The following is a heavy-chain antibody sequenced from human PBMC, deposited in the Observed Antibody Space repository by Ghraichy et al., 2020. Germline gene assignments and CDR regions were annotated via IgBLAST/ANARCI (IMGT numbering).Heavy chain of an antibody. V-gene: IGHV1-2*02. D-gene: IGHD6-13*01. J-gene: IGHJ6*02. CDR1: GYTFTGYY. CDR3: ARDTLAAAGTSNYYYGMDV. Sequence: ASVKVSCKASGYTFTGYYMHWVRQAPGQGLEWMGWINPNSGGTNYAQKFQGRVTMTRDTSISTAYMELSRLRSDDTAVYYCARDTLAAAGTSNYYYGMDVWGQGTTVTVSS. CDR2: INPNSGGT.